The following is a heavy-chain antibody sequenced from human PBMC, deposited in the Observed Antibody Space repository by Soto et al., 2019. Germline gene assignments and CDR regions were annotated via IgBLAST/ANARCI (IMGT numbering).Heavy chain of an antibody. CDR3: ARGNWNYFSYLGG. CDR1: GGTFSSYA. J-gene: IGHJ4*02. Sequence: SVKVSCKASGGTFSSYAISWVRQAPGQGLEWMGGIIPIFGTANYAQKFQGRVTIIADKSTSTAYMELSSLRSEDTAVYYCARGNWNYFSYLGGWGQGTLVTVSS. V-gene: IGHV1-69*06. D-gene: IGHD1-7*01. CDR2: IIPIFGTA.